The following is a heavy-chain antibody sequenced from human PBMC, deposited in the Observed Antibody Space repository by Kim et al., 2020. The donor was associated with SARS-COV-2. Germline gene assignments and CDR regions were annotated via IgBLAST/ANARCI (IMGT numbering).Heavy chain of an antibody. V-gene: IGHV3-11*01. Sequence: GGSLRLSCAASGFSFSDYYMNWIRQAPGKGLEWVAYIISDGGSINYADSVNGRFTISRDNARQSLSLQMNSLTPEDTAVYYCVREPASWGQGTLVTVSS. CDR3: VREPAS. CDR1: GFSFSDYY. J-gene: IGHJ5*02. CDR2: IISDGGSI.